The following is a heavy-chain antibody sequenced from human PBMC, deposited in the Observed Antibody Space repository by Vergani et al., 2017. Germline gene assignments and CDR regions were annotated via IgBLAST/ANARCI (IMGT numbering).Heavy chain of an antibody. CDR3: GRWVDSSSPNLDY. V-gene: IGHV4-31*03. CDR2: IYYSGST. CDR1: GGSIHSGGYY. Sequence: QVQLQESGPGLVQPSQTLSLTFTISGGSIHSGGYYLSWIRQHPGKGLEWIGYIYYSGSTYYNPSLKSRVTLSVDTSKNQFSLKLRSVTAADTAVYYCGRWVDSSSPNLDYWGQGTLVTVSS. J-gene: IGHJ4*02. D-gene: IGHD6-6*01.